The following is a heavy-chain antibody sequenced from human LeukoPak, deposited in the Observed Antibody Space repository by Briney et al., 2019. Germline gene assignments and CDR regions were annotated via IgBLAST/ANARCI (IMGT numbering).Heavy chain of an antibody. Sequence: GGSLRLSCAASGFTVSSNYMSWVRQAPGKGLEWVSSISSSSTYIYYADSVKGRFTISRDNAKNSLYLQMNSLRAEDTAVYYCARALFDYWGQGSLVTVSS. CDR3: ARALFDY. J-gene: IGHJ4*02. CDR1: GFTVSSNY. V-gene: IGHV3-21*01. CDR2: ISSSSTYI.